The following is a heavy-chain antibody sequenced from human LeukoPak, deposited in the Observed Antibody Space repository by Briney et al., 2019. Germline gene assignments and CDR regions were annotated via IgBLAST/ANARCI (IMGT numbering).Heavy chain of an antibody. CDR3: ARDRDHGLDI. CDR2: IIPIFGTA. Sequence: ASVKVSCKASRGTFSNYAISWVRQAPGQGLEWMGGIIPIFGTANYAQKFQGRVTISADESTSTAFMELRSLRSDDTAVYYCARDRDHGLDIWGRGTMVTVSS. CDR1: RGTFSNYA. J-gene: IGHJ3*02. V-gene: IGHV1-69*13.